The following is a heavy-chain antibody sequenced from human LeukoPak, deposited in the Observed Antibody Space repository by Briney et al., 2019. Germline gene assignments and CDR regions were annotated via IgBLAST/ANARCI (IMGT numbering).Heavy chain of an antibody. CDR3: ARVPVLWFGEFNFQH. CDR2: ISAYNGNT. Sequence: ASVKVSCKASGYTFTSYGISWVRQAPGQGLEWMGWISAYNGNTNYAQKLQGRATMTTDTSTSTAYMELRSLRSDDTAVYYCARVPVLWFGEFNFQHWGQDTLVTVSS. V-gene: IGHV1-18*04. J-gene: IGHJ1*01. D-gene: IGHD3-10*01. CDR1: GYTFTSYG.